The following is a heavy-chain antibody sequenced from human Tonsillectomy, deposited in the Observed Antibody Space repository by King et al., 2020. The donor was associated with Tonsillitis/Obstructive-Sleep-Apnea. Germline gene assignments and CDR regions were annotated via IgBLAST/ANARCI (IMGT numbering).Heavy chain of an antibody. D-gene: IGHD5-12*01. Sequence: VQLVESGGGVVQPGRSLRLSCAASGFTFSDYAMHWVRQAPGKGLEWVAVISYDGSNKYYADSVKGRFTISRDTSKNTLYLQMNNLRAEDTAVYYCARGVRGVPTTLDYGGQRTLVTAS. CDR2: ISYDGSNK. CDR1: GFTFSDYA. CDR3: ARGVRGVPTTLDY. J-gene: IGHJ4*02. V-gene: IGHV3-30*04.